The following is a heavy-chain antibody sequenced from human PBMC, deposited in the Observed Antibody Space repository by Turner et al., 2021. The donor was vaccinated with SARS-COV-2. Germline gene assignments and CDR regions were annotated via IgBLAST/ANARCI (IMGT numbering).Heavy chain of an antibody. J-gene: IGHJ4*02. D-gene: IGHD5-18*01. V-gene: IGHV3-35*01. CDR3: ADY. CDR1: GFTFRNSD. CDR2: VSWNGSRT. Sequence: VRLVESGGGLVQPGGSLRLSCAASGFTFRNSDMNWVHQAPGKGLEWVSGVSWNGSRTHYADSVKGRFIISRDNSRNTLYLQTNSLRTRGYTYDAVADYWGQGTLVTVSS.